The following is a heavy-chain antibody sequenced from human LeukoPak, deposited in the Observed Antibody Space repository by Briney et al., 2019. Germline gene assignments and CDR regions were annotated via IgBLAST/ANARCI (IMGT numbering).Heavy chain of an antibody. CDR1: GFTFGDYA. Sequence: GGSLRLSCTASGFTFGDYAMSWVRQAPGKGLEWVGFIRSKTYGGTTEYAASVKGRFTISRDDSKSIAYLQMNSLKTEDTAVYYCTTETMVRGVIRYYYYYMDVWGKGTTVTVSS. V-gene: IGHV3-49*04. CDR3: TTETMVRGVIRYYYYYMDV. D-gene: IGHD3-10*01. J-gene: IGHJ6*03. CDR2: IRSKTYGGTT.